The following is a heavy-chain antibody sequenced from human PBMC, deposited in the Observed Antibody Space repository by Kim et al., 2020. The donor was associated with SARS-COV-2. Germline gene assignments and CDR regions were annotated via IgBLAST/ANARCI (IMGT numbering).Heavy chain of an antibody. J-gene: IGHJ4*02. D-gene: IGHD5-12*01. CDR3: ARGERWLQSPKFNY. V-gene: IGHV1-69*01. Sequence: YAQKFQGRVSVIADESSSTAYMEVSSLGSEDTAVYYCARGERWLQSPKFNYWGQGTLVTVSS.